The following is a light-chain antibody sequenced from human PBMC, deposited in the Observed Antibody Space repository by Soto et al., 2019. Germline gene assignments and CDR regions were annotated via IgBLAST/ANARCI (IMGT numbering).Light chain of an antibody. J-gene: IGLJ2*01. V-gene: IGLV2-14*03. CDR2: DVS. Sequence: QSALTQPASVSGSPGQSITISCTGTNSDIGGYNYVSWYQQHPGKAHKLMIYDVSNRPSGVSYRFSGSKSGTTASLTISGLQAEDEADYYCSSYTSRSTLGVFGGGTKLTVL. CDR3: SSYTSRSTLGV. CDR1: NSDIGGYNY.